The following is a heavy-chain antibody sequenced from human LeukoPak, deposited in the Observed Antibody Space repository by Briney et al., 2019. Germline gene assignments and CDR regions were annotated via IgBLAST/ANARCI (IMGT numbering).Heavy chain of an antibody. CDR2: IYDSGST. Sequence: SETLSLTCTVSGGSIRSSYYYWGWIRQPPGKGLEWIGSIYDSGSTNYNPSLKSRVTISVDTSKNQFSLKLSSVTAADTAVYYCARGRDGYNDAFDIWGQGTMVTVSS. V-gene: IGHV4-39*07. CDR3: ARGRDGYNDAFDI. J-gene: IGHJ3*02. D-gene: IGHD5-24*01. CDR1: GGSIRSSYYY.